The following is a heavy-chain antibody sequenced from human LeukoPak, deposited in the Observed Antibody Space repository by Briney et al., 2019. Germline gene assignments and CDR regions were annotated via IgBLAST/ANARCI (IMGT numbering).Heavy chain of an antibody. CDR1: GGSISSYY. CDR3: AREFSF. J-gene: IGHJ3*01. Sequence: SETLSLTCTFSGGSISSYYWTWIRQPAGKGLEWIGHIYTSGSTNYNPSLKSRVTMSLDTPKNQFSLKLTSVTAADTAVYYCAREFSFWGQGTMVTVSS. CDR2: IYTSGST. V-gene: IGHV4-4*07.